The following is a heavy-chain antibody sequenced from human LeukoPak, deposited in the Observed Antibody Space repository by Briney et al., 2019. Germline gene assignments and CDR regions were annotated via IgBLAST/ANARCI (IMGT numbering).Heavy chain of an antibody. D-gene: IGHD1-26*01. Sequence: NSSETLSLTCTVSGGSISSYYWSWIRQPPGKGLEWIGYIYYSGSTNYNPSLKSRATISVDTSKNQFSLKLSSVTAADTAVYYCARDRGGSYYVYDYWGQGTLVTVSS. CDR3: ARDRGGSYYVYDY. CDR1: GGSISSYY. V-gene: IGHV4-59*01. J-gene: IGHJ4*02. CDR2: IYYSGST.